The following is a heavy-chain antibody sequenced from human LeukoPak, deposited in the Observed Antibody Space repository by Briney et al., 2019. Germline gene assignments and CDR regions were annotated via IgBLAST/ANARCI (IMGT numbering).Heavy chain of an antibody. CDR3: ATEFVGLAAFDT. D-gene: IGHD3-16*02. Sequence: ASVKVSCKASGGTFSSYAISWVRQAPGQGLEWMGRIIPIFGTANYAQKFQGRVTITTDESTSTAYMELSSLRSEDTAVYYCATEFVGLAAFDTWGQGTMVTVSS. V-gene: IGHV1-69*05. CDR1: GGTFSSYA. J-gene: IGHJ3*02. CDR2: IIPIFGTA.